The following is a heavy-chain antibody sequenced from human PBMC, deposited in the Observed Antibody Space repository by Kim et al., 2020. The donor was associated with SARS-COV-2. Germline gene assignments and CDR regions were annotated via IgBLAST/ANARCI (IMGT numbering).Heavy chain of an antibody. D-gene: IGHD5-12*01. CDR3: ARDLSGWLQSDY. V-gene: IGHV3-11*06. CDR1: GFTFSDYY. J-gene: IGHJ4*02. CDR2: ISSSGSYT. Sequence: GGSLRLSCAASGFTFSDYYMSWIRQAPGKGLEWGSYISSSGSYTNYADSVKGRSTITRDNAKNSLYLQMNSLRAEDTAVYYCARDLSGWLQSDYWGQGTLVTVSS.